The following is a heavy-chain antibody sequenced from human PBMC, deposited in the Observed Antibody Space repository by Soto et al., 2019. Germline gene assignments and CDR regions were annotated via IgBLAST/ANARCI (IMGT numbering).Heavy chain of an antibody. CDR3: ARGPFSYDSSGYYVY. V-gene: IGHV1-2*02. D-gene: IGHD3-22*01. J-gene: IGHJ1*01. CDR1: GYTFTGYH. Sequence: AAVKVSCKASGYTFTGYHLHWVRQAPGQGLEWMGWVNPNSGDTNYVQKLQGRVTVTRDTSISTAYMEMSRLRSDDTAVYYCARGPFSYDSSGYYVYWGQGTLVTVSS. CDR2: VNPNSGDT.